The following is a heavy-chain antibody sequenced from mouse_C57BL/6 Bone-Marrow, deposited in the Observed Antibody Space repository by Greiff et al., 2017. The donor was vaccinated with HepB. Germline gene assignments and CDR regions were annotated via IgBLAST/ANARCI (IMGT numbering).Heavy chain of an antibody. CDR3: ARRGVRNYSAWFAY. J-gene: IGHJ3*01. D-gene: IGHD2-1*01. CDR2: INPNNGGT. CDR1: GYTFTDYN. Sequence: VQLQQSGPELVKPGASVKLPCKASGYTFTDYNMDWVKQSHGKSLEWIGDINPNNGGTIYNQKFKGKATLTVDKSSSTAYMELRSLTSEDTAVYYCARRGVRNYSAWFAYWGQGTLVTVSA. V-gene: IGHV1-18*01.